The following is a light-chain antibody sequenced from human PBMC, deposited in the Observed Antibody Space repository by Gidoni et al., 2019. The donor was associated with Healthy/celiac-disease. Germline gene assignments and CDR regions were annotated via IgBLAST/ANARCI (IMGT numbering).Light chain of an antibody. CDR1: QSITTW. CDR3: QQYNTYSWT. CDR2: KAS. J-gene: IGKJ1*01. Sequence: DIQMTQSPSTLSASVGDRVTITCRASQSITTWLAWYQQKPGKAPKLLIYKASSLEGGVPPRFSGSGSGTEFTLTISSLQPDDFATYYYQQYNTYSWTFGQXTKVEIK. V-gene: IGKV1-5*03.